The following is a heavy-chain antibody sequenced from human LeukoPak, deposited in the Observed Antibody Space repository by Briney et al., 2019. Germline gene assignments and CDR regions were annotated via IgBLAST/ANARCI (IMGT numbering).Heavy chain of an antibody. J-gene: IGHJ5*02. CDR3: ARGDYNDGAGYLDH. CDR2: IYYNGIT. CDR1: GGSIFSGDYY. Sequence: SQTLSLTCTVSGGSIFSGDYYWNWIRQPPGKGLEWIGYIYYNGITYYNPSLESRVTISVDTSKNQFSLKLSSVAAADTAVYYCARGDYNDGAGYLDHWGQGTLVPVSS. V-gene: IGHV4-30-4*01. D-gene: IGHD3-22*01.